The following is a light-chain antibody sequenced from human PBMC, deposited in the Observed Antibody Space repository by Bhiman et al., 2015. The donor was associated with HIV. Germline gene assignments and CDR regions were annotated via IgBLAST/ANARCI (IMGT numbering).Light chain of an antibody. J-gene: IGLJ2*01. Sequence: SYVLTQPPSVSVAPGKTANITCGGSDIGTKSVQWYQQRPGQAPVLVIYQDKKRPSGISERFSGSNSGNTATLTISGPQAVDEADYYCQTWDSDTVLFGGGTRLTVL. V-gene: IGLV3-21*01. CDR3: QTWDSDTVL. CDR2: QDK. CDR1: DIGTKS.